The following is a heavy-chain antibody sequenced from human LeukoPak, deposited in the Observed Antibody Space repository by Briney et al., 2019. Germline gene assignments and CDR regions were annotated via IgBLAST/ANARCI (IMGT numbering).Heavy chain of an antibody. D-gene: IGHD1-26*01. Sequence: GESLKISCKGSGYSFTSYGISWVRQAPGQGLEWMGWISAYNGNTNYAQKLQGRVTMTTDTSTSTAYMELRSLRSDDTAVYYCARDVYSGSYHYWGQGTLVTVSS. CDR3: ARDVYSGSYHY. CDR1: GYSFTSYG. CDR2: ISAYNGNT. V-gene: IGHV1-18*01. J-gene: IGHJ4*02.